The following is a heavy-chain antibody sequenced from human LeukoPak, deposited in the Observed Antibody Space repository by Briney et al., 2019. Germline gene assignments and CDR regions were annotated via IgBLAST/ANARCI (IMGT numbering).Heavy chain of an antibody. CDR3: ARLTWDTTMVRYYFDF. CDR1: GDSISNYY. Sequence: SETLSLTCNVSGDSISNYYWSWIRQSPGKGLEWIGYIYYTGSTIYNPSLKSRVTISLDTSKNQFSLKLSSVTAADTAVYYCARLTWDTTMVRYYFDFWGQGTLVTVSS. D-gene: IGHD5-18*01. CDR2: IYYTGST. J-gene: IGHJ4*02. V-gene: IGHV4-59*08.